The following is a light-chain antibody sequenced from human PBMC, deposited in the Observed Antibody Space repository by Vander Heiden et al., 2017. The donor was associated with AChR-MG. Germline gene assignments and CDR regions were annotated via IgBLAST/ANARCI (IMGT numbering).Light chain of an antibody. J-gene: IGKJ4*01. V-gene: IGKV1-33*01. CDR1: EDVSDY. Sequence: DIQLTQSPSSLSASLGDKVTITCQASEDVSDYLNWYQHKPGKAPKLLINDASKLQPGVPSRFSDSGSGTDFSFTISNLQPEDVATYYCQQDETDLTFGGGTQVEI. CDR2: DAS. CDR3: QQDETDLT.